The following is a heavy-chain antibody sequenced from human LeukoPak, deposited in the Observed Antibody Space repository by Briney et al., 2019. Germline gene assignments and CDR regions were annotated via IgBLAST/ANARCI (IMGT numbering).Heavy chain of an antibody. CDR3: ASGRDGYNYYFDY. CDR1: GGSISSSSYY. Sequence: PSETLSLTCTVSGGSISSSSYYWGWIRQPPGKGLEWIGEIYHSGSTNYNPSLKSRVTISVDKSKNQFSLKLSSVTAADTAVYYCASGRDGYNYYFDYWGQGTLVTVSS. CDR2: IYHSGST. V-gene: IGHV4-39*07. D-gene: IGHD5-24*01. J-gene: IGHJ4*02.